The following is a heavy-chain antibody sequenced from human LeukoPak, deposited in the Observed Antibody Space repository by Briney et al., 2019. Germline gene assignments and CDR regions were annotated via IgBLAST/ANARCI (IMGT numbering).Heavy chain of an antibody. CDR2: IYYSGST. Sequence: ASEPLSLTCTVSGGSISSYYWTWLRQPPGKGQDWTGYIYYSGSTNYNPSLKSRVTISVDTSKNQFSLKLSSVTAADTAVYYCARVHSSDWYGASEAFDIWGQGTMVTVSS. V-gene: IGHV4-59*01. D-gene: IGHD6-19*01. J-gene: IGHJ3*02. CDR3: ARVHSSDWYGASEAFDI. CDR1: GGSISSYY.